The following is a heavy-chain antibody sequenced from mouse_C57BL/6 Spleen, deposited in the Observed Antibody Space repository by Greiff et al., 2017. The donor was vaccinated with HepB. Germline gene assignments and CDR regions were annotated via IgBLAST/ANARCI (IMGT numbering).Heavy chain of an antibody. CDR2: IDPEDGDT. CDR1: GFNIKDYY. Sequence: EVKLQESGAELVRPGASVKLSCTASGFNIKDYYMHWVKQRPEQGLEWIGRIDPEDGDTEYAPKFQGKATMTADTSSNTAYLQLSSLTSEDTAVYYCTTTTVVATEDFDVWGTGTTVTVSS. CDR3: TTTTVVATEDFDV. D-gene: IGHD1-1*01. V-gene: IGHV14-1*01. J-gene: IGHJ1*03.